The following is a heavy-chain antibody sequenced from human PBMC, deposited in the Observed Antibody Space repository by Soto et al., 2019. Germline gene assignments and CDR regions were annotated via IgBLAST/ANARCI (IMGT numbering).Heavy chain of an antibody. CDR1: GFTFGDYA. J-gene: IGHJ4*02. V-gene: IGHV3-49*03. D-gene: IGHD2-2*01. Sequence: GGSLRLSCTASGFTFGDYAMSWFRQAPGKGLKWVGFIRSKAYGGTTEYAASVKGRFTISRDDSKSIAYLQMNSLKTEDTAVYYCTRDSLGCSSTSCYVIFDYWGQGTLVTVSS. CDR3: TRDSLGCSSTSCYVIFDY. CDR2: IRSKAYGGTT.